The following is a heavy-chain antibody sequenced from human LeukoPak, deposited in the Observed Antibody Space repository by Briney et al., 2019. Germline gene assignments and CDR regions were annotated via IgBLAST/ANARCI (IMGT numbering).Heavy chain of an antibody. CDR1: GGSVSSGSYY. CDR2: IYYSGST. V-gene: IGHV4-61*01. D-gene: IGHD2-2*01. Sequence: SETLSLTCTVSGGSVSSGSYYWSWIRQPPGKGLEWIGYIYYSGSTNYNPSLKSRVTISVDTSKNQFSLKLSSVTAADTAVYYCARWYCSSTSCYVDYWGQGTLVTVSS. CDR3: ARWYCSSTSCYVDY. J-gene: IGHJ4*02.